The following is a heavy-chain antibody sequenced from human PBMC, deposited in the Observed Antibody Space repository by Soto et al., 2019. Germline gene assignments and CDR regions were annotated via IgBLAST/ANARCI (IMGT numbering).Heavy chain of an antibody. D-gene: IGHD3-22*01. V-gene: IGHV3-23*01. J-gene: IGHJ4*02. Sequence: GSLRLSCAASGFTFSSYAMSWVRQAPGKGLEWVSAISGSGGSTYYADSVKGRFTISRDNSKNTLFLQMNSLRADDTAVYYCAKAWYYDSSGYLPFDYWGQGTLVTVSS. CDR2: ISGSGGST. CDR3: AKAWYYDSSGYLPFDY. CDR1: GFTFSSYA.